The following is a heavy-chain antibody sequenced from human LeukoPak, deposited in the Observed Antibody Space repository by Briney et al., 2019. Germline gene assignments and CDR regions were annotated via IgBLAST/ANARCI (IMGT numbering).Heavy chain of an antibody. CDR3: ARAARGERRGAFDI. D-gene: IGHD1-1*01. V-gene: IGHV3-66*01. J-gene: IGHJ3*02. CDR1: GFTVSSNY. Sequence: PGGSLRLSCAASGFTVSSNYMSWVRQAPGKGLEWVSVIYSGGSTYYADSVKGRFTISRENAKNSLYLQMNSLRAGDTAVYYCARAARGERRGAFDIWGQGTMVTVSS. CDR2: IYSGGST.